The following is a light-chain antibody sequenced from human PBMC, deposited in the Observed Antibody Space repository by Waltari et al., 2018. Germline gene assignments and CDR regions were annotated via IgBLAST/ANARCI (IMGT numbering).Light chain of an antibody. CDR3: QQSYSTPIT. V-gene: IGKV1-39*01. J-gene: IGKJ5*01. Sequence: DIQMTQSPSSLSASVGDTVTISCRASQTIDVYLNWYQQQPGKAPNLLIYAASTLLIGVPSRFSGVGSETEFTLTITGLQPEDFATYYCQQSYSTPITFGQGTRLEIK. CDR2: AAS. CDR1: QTIDVY.